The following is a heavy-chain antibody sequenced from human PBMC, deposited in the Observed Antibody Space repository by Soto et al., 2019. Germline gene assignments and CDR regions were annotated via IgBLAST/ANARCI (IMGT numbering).Heavy chain of an antibody. D-gene: IGHD3-3*01. CDR3: ARGVTVFGLVSRFWFDP. V-gene: IGHV4-30-4*01. CDR1: GGSISSGDYS. Sequence: SETLSLTCTVSGGSISSGDYSWSWVRQSPGKRLEWIGHIYNSGITYYNPSLKSRVVISIDTSRNQFSLRLNSLIAADRAVYFCARGVTVFGLVSRFWFDPWGQGTVVTVSS. J-gene: IGHJ5*02. CDR2: IYNSGIT.